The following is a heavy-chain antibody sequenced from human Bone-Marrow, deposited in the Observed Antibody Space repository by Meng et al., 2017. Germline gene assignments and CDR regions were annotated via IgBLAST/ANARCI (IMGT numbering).Heavy chain of an antibody. Sequence: GGSLRLSCAASGFTFSPYAMYWVRQAPGKGLEWVSGISGSGGSTNYADSVKGRFTISRDNSKNTLYLQMNSLRAEDTAVYYCAKEYRDPYYYDSSGGYWGQGTLVTVSS. V-gene: IGHV3-23*01. J-gene: IGHJ4*02. CDR3: AKEYRDPYYYDSSGGY. D-gene: IGHD3-22*01. CDR2: ISGSGGST. CDR1: GFTFSPYA.